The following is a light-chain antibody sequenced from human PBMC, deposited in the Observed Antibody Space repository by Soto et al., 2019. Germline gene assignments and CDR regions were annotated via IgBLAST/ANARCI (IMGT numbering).Light chain of an antibody. CDR1: SSDIGGYDY. Sequence: QSVLTQPASVSGSPGQSITISCAGTSSDIGGYDYVSWYQQHPGKAPKLIIFDVSNRPSGVSNRFSGSKSGNTASLTTSGLRAGDEAEYYCSSFTSSFTYVFGSGTKVTVL. CDR3: SSFTSSFTYV. CDR2: DVS. V-gene: IGLV2-14*03. J-gene: IGLJ1*01.